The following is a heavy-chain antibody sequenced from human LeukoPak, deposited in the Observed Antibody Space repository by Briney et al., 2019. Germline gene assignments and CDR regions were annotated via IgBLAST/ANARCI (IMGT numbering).Heavy chain of an antibody. CDR2: IGHSSGT. D-gene: IGHD3-10*01. CDR3: ADFGSGSYIFDY. V-gene: IGHV3-23*01. Sequence: GGSLRLSCAASGFAFSSYAMSWVRQAPWKGPEWVATIGHSSGTWYADSVMGRFTVSRDNSKSTLYLEVNSLRGEDTAQYYYADFGSGSYIFDYWDQGSLVTVSS. J-gene: IGHJ4*02. CDR1: GFAFSSYA.